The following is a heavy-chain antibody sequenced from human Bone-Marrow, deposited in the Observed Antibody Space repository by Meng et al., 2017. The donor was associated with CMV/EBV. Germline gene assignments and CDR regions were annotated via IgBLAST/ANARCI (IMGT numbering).Heavy chain of an antibody. CDR1: GGTFSSYA. V-gene: IGHV1-69*05. CDR3: ARDMCLRSTSCYPGWFDP. D-gene: IGHD2-2*01. J-gene: IGHJ5*02. CDR2: IIPIFGTA. Sequence: SVKVSCKASGGTFSSYAISWVRQAPGQGLEWMGGIIPIFGTANYAQKFQGRVTITTDESTSTAYMELSSLRSEDTAVYYCARDMCLRSTSCYPGWFDPWGQGNLVPVSS.